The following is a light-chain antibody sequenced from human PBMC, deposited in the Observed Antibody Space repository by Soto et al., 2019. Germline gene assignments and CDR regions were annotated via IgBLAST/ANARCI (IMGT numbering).Light chain of an antibody. V-gene: IGLV2-14*02. CDR1: SSDVGFYNL. J-gene: IGLJ2*01. CDR2: EGS. Sequence: QSALTQPASVSGSPGQSITISCTGTSSDVGFYNLVSWYQHRPGKAPKFILYEGSKRPSGVSNRFSGSKSGNTASLAISGLRSEDEAEYYCASWDDSLRAVIFGGGTKLTVL. CDR3: ASWDDSLRAVI.